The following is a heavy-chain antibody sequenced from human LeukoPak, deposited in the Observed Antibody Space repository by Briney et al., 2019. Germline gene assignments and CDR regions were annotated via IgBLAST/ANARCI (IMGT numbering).Heavy chain of an antibody. Sequence: GASVTVSCKASGYTFTSYAMHWVRQAPGQRLEWMGWINAGNGNTKYSQKFQGRVTITRDTSASTAYMELSSLRSEDTAVYYCARGRRYNWNSGWFDPWGQGTLVTVSS. V-gene: IGHV1-3*01. CDR1: GYTFTSYA. J-gene: IGHJ5*02. D-gene: IGHD1-7*01. CDR2: INAGNGNT. CDR3: ARGRRYNWNSGWFDP.